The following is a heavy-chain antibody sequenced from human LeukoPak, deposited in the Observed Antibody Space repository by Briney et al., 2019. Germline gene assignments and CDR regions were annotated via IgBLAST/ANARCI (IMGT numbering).Heavy chain of an antibody. Sequence: PGGSLRLSCAASGFTFSSYSMNWVRQAPGKGLEWVSSISTSSSYIFYADSVKGRFTISGDNSKNTLYLQMNSLRVEDTAIYYCASRQGLGWHYVNWGQGTLVTVSS. CDR3: ASRQGLGWHYVN. CDR1: GFTFSSYS. V-gene: IGHV3-21*04. D-gene: IGHD3-10*02. CDR2: ISTSSSYI. J-gene: IGHJ4*02.